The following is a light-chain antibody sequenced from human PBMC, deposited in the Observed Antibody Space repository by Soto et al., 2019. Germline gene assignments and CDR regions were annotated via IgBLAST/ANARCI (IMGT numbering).Light chain of an antibody. CDR1: QSVSNNH. V-gene: IGKV3-20*01. J-gene: IGKJ2*01. CDR3: QQYGSSTYT. Sequence: EIVLTQSPGSLSLSPRERATLSCRASQSVSNNHLARYQQRPGQAPRLLIYGASRRATGIPDRFSGSGSGTEFTLTISRLEPEDFAVYYCQQYGSSTYTFGQGTKVDIK. CDR2: GAS.